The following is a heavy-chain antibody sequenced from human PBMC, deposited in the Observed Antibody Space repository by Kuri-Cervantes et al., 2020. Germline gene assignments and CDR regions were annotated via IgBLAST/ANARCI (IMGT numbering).Heavy chain of an antibody. CDR2: ISYDGSNK. CDR3: AKDRYSYGLGYYYYGMDV. Sequence: GESLKIPCAASGFTFSSYGMHWVRQAPGKGLERVAVISYDGSNKYYADSVKGRFTISRDNSKNTLYLQMNSLRAEDTAVYYCAKDRYSYGLGYYYYGMDVWGQGTTVTVSS. V-gene: IGHV3-30*18. J-gene: IGHJ6*02. CDR1: GFTFSSYG. D-gene: IGHD5-18*01.